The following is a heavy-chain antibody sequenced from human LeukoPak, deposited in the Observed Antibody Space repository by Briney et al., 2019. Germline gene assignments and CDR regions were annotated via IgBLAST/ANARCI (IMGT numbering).Heavy chain of an antibody. J-gene: IGHJ5*02. CDR1: GASMSTYY. V-gene: IGHV4-4*07. CDR2: IYTNGGT. Sequence: SETLSLTCTVSGASMSTYYWSWIRQPAGKGLEWIGRIYTNGGTSYNPSLKSRVTMSVDRSKNQLSLKLSSVTAADTAVYFCARDQTKLGANHNWFAPWGQGILVTVSS. CDR3: ARDQTKLGANHNWFAP. D-gene: IGHD1-26*01.